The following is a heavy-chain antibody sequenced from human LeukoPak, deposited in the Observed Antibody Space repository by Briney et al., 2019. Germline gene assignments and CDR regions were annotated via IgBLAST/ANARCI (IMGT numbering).Heavy chain of an antibody. V-gene: IGHV3-30*18. J-gene: IGHJ4*02. CDR1: GFTFSSYG. Sequence: GGSLRLSCAASGFTFSSYGMHWVCQAPGEGLEWVAVISYAGSTEYYADSVKGRFTISRDNSKNTLYLKINSLRAEDTAVYYCTEEPIPVAGGYYFDYWGQGTLVSVSS. CDR2: ISYAGSTE. CDR3: TEEPIPVAGGYYFDY. D-gene: IGHD6-19*01.